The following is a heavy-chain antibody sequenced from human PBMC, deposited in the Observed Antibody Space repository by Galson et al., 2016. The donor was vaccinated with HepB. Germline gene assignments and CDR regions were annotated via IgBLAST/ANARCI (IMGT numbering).Heavy chain of an antibody. CDR3: ARDNRITPSVAEAGQN. D-gene: IGHD6-13*01. CDR2: ISSSSSYI. J-gene: IGHJ4*02. CDR1: GLTFRSYS. V-gene: IGHV3-21*01. Sequence: SLRLSCAASGLTFRSYSMNWVRQAPGKGLEWVSFISSSSSYINYADSVKGRFIISRDNAKNSLYLQMNSLRAEDTAVYYCARDNRITPSVAEAGQNWGQGTLVTVSS.